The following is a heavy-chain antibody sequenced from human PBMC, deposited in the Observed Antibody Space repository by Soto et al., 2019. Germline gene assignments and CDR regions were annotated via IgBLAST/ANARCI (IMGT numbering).Heavy chain of an antibody. V-gene: IGHV3-30*18. J-gene: IGHJ5*02. Sequence: QVQLVESGGGVVQPGRSLRLSCAASGFTFSSYGMHWVRQAPGKGLEWVAVISYDGSNKYYADSVKGRFTISRDNSKNTLYLQMNSLRAEDTAVYYCAKHSSSRWFDPWGQGTLVTVSS. CDR1: GFTFSSYG. D-gene: IGHD6-6*01. CDR3: AKHSSSRWFDP. CDR2: ISYDGSNK.